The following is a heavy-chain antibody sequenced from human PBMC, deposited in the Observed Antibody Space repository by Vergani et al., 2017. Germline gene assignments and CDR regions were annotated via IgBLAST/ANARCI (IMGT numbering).Heavy chain of an antibody. CDR2: IRYDGSSE. CDR3: ANSVIAGNGPFAHFAMDV. D-gene: IGHD2-8*01. V-gene: IGHV3-30*02. Sequence: QVQILQSGGGVVQPGGSLRLSCTLSGFTLNTYGIHWVRQAPGKGLEWVSFIRYDGSSEYYGDSVKGRFTISRDKSQNTVNLQMNSLRTEDTAVYFCANSVIAGNGPFAHFAMDVGSRGTTVTVSS. J-gene: IGHJ6*02. CDR1: GFTLNTYG.